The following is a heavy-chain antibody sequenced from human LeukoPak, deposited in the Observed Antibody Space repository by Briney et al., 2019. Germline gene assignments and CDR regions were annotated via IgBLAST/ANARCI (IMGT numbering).Heavy chain of an antibody. J-gene: IGHJ5*02. Sequence: SSETLSLTCTVSGGSISNSNYYWGWIRQSPGKGPEWIGSIYYSGNTYYNPSLKGRVTISVDTSENQFSLILSSVTAADTAVYYCARTILPRWWFDPWGQGTLVTVSS. V-gene: IGHV4-39*01. D-gene: IGHD2-21*01. CDR3: ARTILPRWWFDP. CDR2: IYYSGNT. CDR1: GGSISNSNYY.